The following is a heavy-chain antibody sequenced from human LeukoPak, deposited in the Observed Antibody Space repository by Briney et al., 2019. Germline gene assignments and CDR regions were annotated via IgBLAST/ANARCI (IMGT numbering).Heavy chain of an antibody. CDR2: IYPGNSET. D-gene: IGHD6-13*01. Sequence: GESLRISCKASGYSFTTYWIGWVRQMPGKGLEWMGIIYPGNSETRYSPSFQGQVTFSADKSISTAYLQWSSLETSDTAMYYCTRRPAPGTSRWLDPWGQGTLVTVSS. CDR1: GYSFTTYW. CDR3: TRRPAPGTSRWLDP. V-gene: IGHV5-51*01. J-gene: IGHJ5*02.